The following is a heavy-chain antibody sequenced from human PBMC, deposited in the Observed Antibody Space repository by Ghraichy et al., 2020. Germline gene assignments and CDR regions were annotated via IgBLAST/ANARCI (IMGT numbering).Heavy chain of an antibody. CDR3: ARDPDSSGYYWYYYYYYGMDV. Sequence: GGSLRLSCAASGFTFSSYAMHWVRQAPGKGLEWVAVISYDGSNKYYADSVKGRFTISRDNSKNTLYLQMNSLRAEDTAVYYCARDPDSSGYYWYYYYYYGMDVWGQGTTVTVSS. CDR2: ISYDGSNK. J-gene: IGHJ6*02. D-gene: IGHD3-22*01. V-gene: IGHV3-30*04. CDR1: GFTFSSYA.